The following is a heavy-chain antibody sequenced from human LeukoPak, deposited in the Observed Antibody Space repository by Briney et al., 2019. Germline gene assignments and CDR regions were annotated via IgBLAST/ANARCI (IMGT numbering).Heavy chain of an antibody. J-gene: IGHJ4*02. Sequence: PSETLSLTCAVYGGSFSGYYWSWIRQPPGKGLEWIGEINHSGSTNYNPSLKSRVTISVDTSKNQFSLKLSSVTAADTAVYYCARLRVTATGYYFDYWGQGTLVTVSS. D-gene: IGHD2-21*02. CDR3: ARLRVTATGYYFDY. CDR2: INHSGST. V-gene: IGHV4-34*01. CDR1: GGSFSGYY.